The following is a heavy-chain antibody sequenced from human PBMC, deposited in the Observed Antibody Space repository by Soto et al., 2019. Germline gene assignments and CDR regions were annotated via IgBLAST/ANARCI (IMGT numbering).Heavy chain of an antibody. J-gene: IGHJ6*02. D-gene: IGHD1-20*01. CDR2: IIPIFGTA. V-gene: IGHV1-69*01. CDR1: GGTFSSYA. CDR3: ASPPLGEPNNDYYGIDV. Sequence: QVQLVQSGAEVKKPGSSVKVSCKASGGTFSSYAISLVRQAPEQGLEWMGGIIPIFGTANYAQKFQGRVTITADESTSTAYMDPSSLRSSDTAVYYGASPPLGEPNNDYYGIDVWGQGTTVTVCS.